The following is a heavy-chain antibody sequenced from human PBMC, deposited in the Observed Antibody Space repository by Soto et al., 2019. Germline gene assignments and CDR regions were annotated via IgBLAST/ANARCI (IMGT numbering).Heavy chain of an antibody. V-gene: IGHV4-30-4*01. CDR3: ARYNWSHWYFDL. Sequence: SVTLSLTCTVSGGSNSSGDYYWSWIRQPPGKGLEWIGYIYYSGSTYYNPSLKSRVTISVDTSKNQFSLKLSSVTAADTAVYYCARYNWSHWYFDLWGRGTLVTVSS. J-gene: IGHJ2*01. D-gene: IGHD1-20*01. CDR1: GGSNSSGDYY. CDR2: IYYSGST.